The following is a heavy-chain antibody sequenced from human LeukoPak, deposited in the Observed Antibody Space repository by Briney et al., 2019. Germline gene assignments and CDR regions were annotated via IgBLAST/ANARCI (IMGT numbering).Heavy chain of an antibody. J-gene: IGHJ5*02. V-gene: IGHV3-21*01. D-gene: IGHD4-17*01. CDR2: ISTSSSYI. CDR3: ARDSATVTSTSSWFDP. Sequence: GSLRLSCAAPGFTFSSYSMNWVRQAPGKGLEWGSSISTSSSYIYYADSVKGRFTSSRDNAKKSLYLQMNSLRAEDTAVYYCARDSATVTSTSSWFDPWGLGTLVTVSS. CDR1: GFTFSSYS.